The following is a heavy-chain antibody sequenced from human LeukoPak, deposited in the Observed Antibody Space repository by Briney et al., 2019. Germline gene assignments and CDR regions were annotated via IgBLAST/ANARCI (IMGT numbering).Heavy chain of an antibody. V-gene: IGHV4-39*01. D-gene: IGHD6-19*01. CDR2: IYYSGSS. Sequence: PSETLSLTCTVSGGSISSSNYYWGWIRQSSGKGLEWIGSIYYSGSSYYNPSLKSRVTIVIDTSKNQFSLKLSSVTAADTAVYYCARVEGWYGLKGSGFYYYYMDVWGKGTTVTVSS. J-gene: IGHJ6*03. CDR1: GGSISSSNYY. CDR3: ARVEGWYGLKGSGFYYYYMDV.